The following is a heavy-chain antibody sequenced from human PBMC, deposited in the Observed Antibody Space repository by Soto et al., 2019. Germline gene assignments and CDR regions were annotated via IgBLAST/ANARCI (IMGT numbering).Heavy chain of an antibody. J-gene: IGHJ5*02. CDR2: IYYSGST. V-gene: IGHV4-31*03. D-gene: IGHD3-22*01. CDR3: ARDRSVYYDSKTCHVDALGWFDP. CDR1: GGSISSGGYY. Sequence: QVQLQESGPGLVKPSQTLSLTCTVSGGSISSGGYYWSWIRQHPGKGLEWIGYIYYSGSTYYNPSLKSRVTISVDTSKKQFSLKLSSVTAADTAVYYCARDRSVYYDSKTCHVDALGWFDPWGQGTLVTVSS.